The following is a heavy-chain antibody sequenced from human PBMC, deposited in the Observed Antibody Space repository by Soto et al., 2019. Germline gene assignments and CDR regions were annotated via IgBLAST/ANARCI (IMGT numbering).Heavy chain of an antibody. V-gene: IGHV1-69*12. D-gene: IGHD5-12*01. Sequence: QVQLVQSGAEVRQPASSVKVSCKTSGGTFSSYAISWVRQAPGQGLEWMGGIVPIVDTSTYAQKFQGRVTITADESTSTGYMGLGSLRSDDTAVYYCVRVVAVPGYPDNWGQGTLVTVSS. CDR3: VRVVAVPGYPDN. J-gene: IGHJ4*02. CDR1: GGTFSSYA. CDR2: IVPIVDTS.